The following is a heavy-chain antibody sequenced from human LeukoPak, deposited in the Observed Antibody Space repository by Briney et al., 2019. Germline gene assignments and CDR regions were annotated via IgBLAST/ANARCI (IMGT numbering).Heavy chain of an antibody. D-gene: IGHD6-13*01. V-gene: IGHV1-8*01. Sequence: GASVRVSCKASGYTFTNYDINWVGQASGQGLEWMGWMNPNSGNTGSAQKFQGRVTMTSNTSTSTAYMELSSLRSEDTAVYYCARGLRREQQLLRAFDYWGQGTPVTVSS. CDR3: ARGLRREQQLLRAFDY. CDR1: GYTFTNYD. J-gene: IGHJ4*02. CDR2: MNPNSGNT.